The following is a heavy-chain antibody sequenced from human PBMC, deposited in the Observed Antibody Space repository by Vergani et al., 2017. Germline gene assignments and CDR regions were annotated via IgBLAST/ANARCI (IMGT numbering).Heavy chain of an antibody. CDR3: ARLGQNYYDSSGYSSYFVY. V-gene: IGHV5-51*01. J-gene: IGHJ4*02. Sequence: EVQLVQSGAEVKKPGESLKISCKGSGYSFTSYWIGWVRQMPGKGLEWMGIIYPGDSDTRYSPSFQGQVTISADKSISTAYLQWSSLKASDTAMYYCARLGQNYYDSSGYSSYFVYWGQGTLVTVSS. D-gene: IGHD3-22*01. CDR1: GYSFTSYW. CDR2: IYPGDSDT.